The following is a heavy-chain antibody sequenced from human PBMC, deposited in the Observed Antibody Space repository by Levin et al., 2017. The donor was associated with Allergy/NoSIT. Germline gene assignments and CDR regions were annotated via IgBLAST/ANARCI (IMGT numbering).Heavy chain of an antibody. CDR3: ASAGWLLRGCDY. D-gene: IGHD2-21*01. V-gene: IGHV3-33*01. CDR2: IWYDGSNK. Sequence: GESLKISCAASGFTFSSYGMHWVRQAPGKGLEWVAVIWYDGSNKYYADSVKGRFTISRDNSQNTLYLQMNSLRAEDPAVYYCASAGWLLRGCDYWGQGTLVTVSS. CDR1: GFTFSSYG. J-gene: IGHJ4*02.